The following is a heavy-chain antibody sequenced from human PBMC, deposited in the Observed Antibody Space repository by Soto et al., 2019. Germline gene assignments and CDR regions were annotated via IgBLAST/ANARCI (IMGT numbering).Heavy chain of an antibody. CDR2: IYYSGST. D-gene: IGHD2-21*01. V-gene: IGHV4-30-4*08. CDR3: ARGRPVVLDP. Sequence: PSETLSLTCTVSGGSISSGGYYWSWIRQHPGKGLEWIGYIYYSGSTYYNPSLKSRVTISVDTSKNQFSLKLSSVTAADTAVYYCARGRPVVLDPWGQGTLVTVS. CDR1: GGSISSGGYY. J-gene: IGHJ5*02.